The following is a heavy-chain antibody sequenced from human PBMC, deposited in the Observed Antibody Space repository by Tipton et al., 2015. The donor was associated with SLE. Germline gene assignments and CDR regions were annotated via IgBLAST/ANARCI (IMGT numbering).Heavy chain of an antibody. CDR3: AKYGTVTFYWYFDL. V-gene: IGHV3-23*01. CDR2: ISGSGGST. CDR1: GFTFSSYA. J-gene: IGHJ2*01. D-gene: IGHD4-17*01. Sequence: SLRLSCAAPGFTFSSYAMSWVRQAPGKGLEWVSAISGSGGSTYYADSVKGRFTISRDNSKNTLYLQMNSLRAEDTAVYYCAKYGTVTFYWYFDLWGRGTLVTVSS.